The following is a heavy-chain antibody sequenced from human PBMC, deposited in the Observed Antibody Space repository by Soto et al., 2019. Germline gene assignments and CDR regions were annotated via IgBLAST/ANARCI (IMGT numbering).Heavy chain of an antibody. CDR2: ISPSGGST. CDR1: GYTFTSHY. D-gene: IGHD3-22*01. J-gene: IGHJ1*01. CDR3: ARALTNFYHYDSSGGNEYFQH. Sequence: DSVKVSCKASGYTFTSHYLHWVRQAPGQGLEWMGRISPSGGSTSYAQKFQGRVTMTRDTSTSTDYMELSSLRSEDTAVYYCARALTNFYHYDSSGGNEYFQHWGQGNLVTVSS. V-gene: IGHV1-46*01.